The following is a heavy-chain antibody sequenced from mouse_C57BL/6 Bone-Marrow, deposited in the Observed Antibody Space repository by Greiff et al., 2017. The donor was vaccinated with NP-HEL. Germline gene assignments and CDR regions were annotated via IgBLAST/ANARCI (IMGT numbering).Heavy chain of an antibody. Sequence: EVQLQQSGPVLVKPGASVKMSCKASGYTFTDYYMNWVKQSHGKSLEWIGVINPYNGGTSYNQKFKGKATLTVDKSSSTAYMELHSLTSEDSAVYYCARKLLYYYAMDYWGQGTSVTVSS. V-gene: IGHV1-19*01. J-gene: IGHJ4*01. D-gene: IGHD6-5*01. CDR1: GYTFTDYY. CDR3: ARKLLYYYAMDY. CDR2: INPYNGGT.